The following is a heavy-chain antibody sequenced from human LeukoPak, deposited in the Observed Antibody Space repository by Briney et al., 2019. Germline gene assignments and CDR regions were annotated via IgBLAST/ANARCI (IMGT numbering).Heavy chain of an antibody. CDR1: GGSMSHYY. V-gene: IGHV4-59*08. J-gene: IGHJ3*02. D-gene: IGHD3-22*01. CDR3: ASLFYDTSSSSTPGGFEI. CDR2: VYYSGST. Sequence: KPSETLSLTCTVSGGSMSHYYWSWIRQPPGKGLDWIGFVYYSGSTNYNPSFERRITMSVDTSTKQFSLRLRSVTAADTAVYYCASLFYDTSSSSTPGGFEIWGQGKMVTVSS.